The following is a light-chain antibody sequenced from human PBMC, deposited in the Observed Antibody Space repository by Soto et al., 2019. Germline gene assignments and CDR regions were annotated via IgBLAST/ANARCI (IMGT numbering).Light chain of an antibody. CDR1: QSISSY. Sequence: DIQMNQSPSSLSANIGDRVTITCRASQSISSYLNWYQQKPGKAPKLLIYAASSLQSGVPSRFSGSGSGTDFTLTISSLQPEDFATYYCQQSYSTPQLTFGGGTKVDIK. J-gene: IGKJ4*01. V-gene: IGKV1-39*01. CDR2: AAS. CDR3: QQSYSTPQLT.